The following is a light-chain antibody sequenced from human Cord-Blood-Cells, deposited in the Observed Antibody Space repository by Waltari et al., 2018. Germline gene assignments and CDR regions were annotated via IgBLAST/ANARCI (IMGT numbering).Light chain of an antibody. CDR1: SRCVWSYYL. CDR3: CSYAGSSTYV. CDR2: EGS. V-gene: IGLV2-23*01. Sequence: SALHPPASVSGAPGPAVPNSCTGNSRCVWSYYLGPWYQQHPGKAPKLMIYEGSKRPSGVSNRFSGSKSGNTASLTISGLQAEDEADYYCCSYAGSSTYVFGTGTKVTVL. J-gene: IGLJ1*01.